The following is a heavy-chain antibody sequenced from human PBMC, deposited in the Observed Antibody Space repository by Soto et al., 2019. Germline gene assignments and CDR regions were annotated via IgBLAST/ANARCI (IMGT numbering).Heavy chain of an antibody. J-gene: IGHJ4*02. CDR2: IIPIFGTA. V-gene: IGHV1-69*13. CDR3: ASGRRGIAAAGTPYY. D-gene: IGHD6-13*01. Sequence: SVKVSCKASGGTFSSYAISWVRQAPGQGLEWMGGIIPIFGTANYAQKFQGRVTITADESTSTAYMELSSLRSEDTAVYYCASGRRGIAAAGTPYYWGQGTLVTVS. CDR1: GGTFSSYA.